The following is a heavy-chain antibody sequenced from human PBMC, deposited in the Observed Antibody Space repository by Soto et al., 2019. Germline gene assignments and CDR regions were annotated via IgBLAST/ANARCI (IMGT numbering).Heavy chain of an antibody. Sequence: DTLSLTCSVSGYSIDRGYYWGWIRQAPERGLEWIGSISHRGATSYTPSLKSRAIISLDTSNNQFTLRLTSVTVADTATYYCVRYEYDSSGHDDEQWGQGTLVTVS. V-gene: IGHV4-38-2*02. J-gene: IGHJ4*02. D-gene: IGHD3-22*01. CDR3: VRYEYDSSGHDDEQ. CDR2: ISHRGAT. CDR1: GYSIDRGYY.